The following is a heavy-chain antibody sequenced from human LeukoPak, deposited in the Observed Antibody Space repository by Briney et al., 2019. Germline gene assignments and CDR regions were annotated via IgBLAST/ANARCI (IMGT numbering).Heavy chain of an antibody. CDR1: GYTFTVYY. J-gene: IGHJ4*02. V-gene: IGHV1-2*06. Sequence: ASVKVSCKASGYTFTVYYIHWLRQAPGQGLEWVGRINPNSGGTNYAQEFQGRVTMTWGTSITTAYMELSRLRSDDTAMYYCAREAGDGSGSYDYWGQGTLVTVSS. CDR3: AREAGDGSGSYDY. CDR2: INPNSGGT. D-gene: IGHD3-10*01.